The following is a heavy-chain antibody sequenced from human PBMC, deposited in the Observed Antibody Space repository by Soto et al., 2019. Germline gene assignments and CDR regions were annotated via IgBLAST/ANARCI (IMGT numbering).Heavy chain of an antibody. Sequence: VQLVESGGGVVQPGRSLRLSCAASGFVYSTYAMHWVRLSPGKGLEWVALIWGDGTKKYYMDSVKGRFIISRDNSLKTLYLQMNSLRDDDTAIYFCAKVASSGWEFDYWGQGTLVTVSS. J-gene: IGHJ4*02. CDR3: AKVASSGWEFDY. V-gene: IGHV3-33*06. CDR1: GFVYSTYA. D-gene: IGHD6-19*01. CDR2: IWGDGTKK.